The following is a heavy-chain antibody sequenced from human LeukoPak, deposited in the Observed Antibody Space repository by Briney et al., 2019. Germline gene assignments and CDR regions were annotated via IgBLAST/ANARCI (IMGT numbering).Heavy chain of an antibody. J-gene: IGHJ4*02. CDR2: IYTSGST. D-gene: IGHD2-15*01. CDR1: GGSISSGSYH. V-gene: IGHV4-61*02. CDR3: ATALYYFDY. Sequence: SETLSLTRTVSGGSISSGSYHWSWIRQPAGKGLEWIGRIYTSGSTNYNPSLKSRVTISVDTSKNQFSLKLSSVTAADTAVYYCATALYYFDYWGQGTLVTVSS.